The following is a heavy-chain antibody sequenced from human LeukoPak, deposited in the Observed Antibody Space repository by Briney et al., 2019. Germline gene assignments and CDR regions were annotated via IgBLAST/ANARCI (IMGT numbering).Heavy chain of an antibody. V-gene: IGHV1-69*13. CDR1: GGTFSSYA. D-gene: IGHD3-10*01. CDR2: IIPIFGTA. J-gene: IGHJ5*02. Sequence: ASVKVSCKASGGTFSSYAISWVRQASGQGLEWMGGIIPIFGTANYAQKFQGRVTITADESTSTAYMELSSLRSEDTAVYYCASSGVVRGVRGFDPWGRGTLVTVSS. CDR3: ASSGVVRGVRGFDP.